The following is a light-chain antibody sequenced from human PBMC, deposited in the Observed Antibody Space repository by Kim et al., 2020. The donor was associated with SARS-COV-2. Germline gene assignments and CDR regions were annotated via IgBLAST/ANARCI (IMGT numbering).Light chain of an antibody. J-gene: IGLJ2*01. CDR1: SLRTYY. CDR3: NSRDSNDNVV. CDR2: GKN. Sequence: SSELTQDPAVSVALGQTVRITCQGDSLRTYYATWYQHKPGQATILVIYGKNNRPSGIPDRISGSSSGNTASLTITGTQAGDEADYYCNSRDSNDNVVFGG. V-gene: IGLV3-19*01.